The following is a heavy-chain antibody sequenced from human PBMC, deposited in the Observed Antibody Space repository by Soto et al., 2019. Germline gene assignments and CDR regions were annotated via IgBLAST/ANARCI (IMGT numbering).Heavy chain of an antibody. CDR2: IIPIFGTA. J-gene: IGHJ6*02. V-gene: IGHV1-69*13. D-gene: IGHD3-9*01. CDR3: AGDRWYYDILTGYYYYYGMDV. CDR1: GGTFSSYA. Sequence: ASVKVSCKASGGTFSSYAISWVRQAPGQGLEWMGGIIPIFGTANYAQKFQGRVTITADESTSTAYMELSSLRSEDTAVYYCAGDRWYYDILTGYYYYYGMDVWGQGTTVTVSS.